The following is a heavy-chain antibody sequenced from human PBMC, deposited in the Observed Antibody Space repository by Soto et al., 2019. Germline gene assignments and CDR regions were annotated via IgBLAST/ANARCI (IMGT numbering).Heavy chain of an antibody. CDR2: VIPMFLKP. V-gene: IGHV1-69*06. Sequence: GASVKVSCKASGGRFDTYAISWVRQAPGQGLEWMGGVIPMFLKPNYAQKFQGRVTITADKSTNTVYMEMNSLMSEDTAVYYCVRGGGEMANPPPYLYWGQGTQVTVSS. D-gene: IGHD3-16*01. CDR3: VRGGGEMANPPPYLY. J-gene: IGHJ4*02. CDR1: GGRFDTYA.